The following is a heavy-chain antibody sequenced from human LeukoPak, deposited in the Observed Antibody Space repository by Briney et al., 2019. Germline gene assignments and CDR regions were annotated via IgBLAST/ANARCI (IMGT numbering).Heavy chain of an antibody. V-gene: IGHV3-15*01. CDR2: IKSKTDGGTT. CDR3: TTPWGSELELPDY. Sequence: GGSLRLSCAASGFTFSNAWMSWVRQAPGKGLEWVGRIKSKTDGGTTDYAEPVKGRFTISRDDSKNARYLQMNSLKTEDTAVYYCTTPWGSELELPDYWGQGTLVTVSS. CDR1: GFTFSNAW. J-gene: IGHJ4*02. D-gene: IGHD1-7*01.